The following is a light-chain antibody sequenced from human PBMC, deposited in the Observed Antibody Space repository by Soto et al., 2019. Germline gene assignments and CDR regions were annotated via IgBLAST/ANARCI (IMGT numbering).Light chain of an antibody. CDR1: ALPKKY. Sequence: SSELTQPPSVSVSPGQTASINCSGDALPKKYAYWYQQKPGQAPVLVIYKDSVRPSGIPERFSASSSGTTVTLTISGVQAEDEADYYCQSSDNSNNYVVFGGGTKLTVL. V-gene: IGLV3-25*03. CDR2: KDS. J-gene: IGLJ2*01. CDR3: QSSDNSNNYVV.